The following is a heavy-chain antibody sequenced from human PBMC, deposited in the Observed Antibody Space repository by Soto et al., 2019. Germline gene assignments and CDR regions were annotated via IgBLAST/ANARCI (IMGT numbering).Heavy chain of an antibody. V-gene: IGHV3-23*01. Sequence: EVQLLESGGGLVQPGGSLRLSCAASGFTFSSYAMSWVRQAPGKGLEWVSAISGSGGSTSYADSVKGRFTISRDNSKNTLYLQMNSLRAEDTAVYYCAVHLGSSGWSGFDYWGQGTLVTVSS. D-gene: IGHD6-19*01. CDR2: ISGSGGST. CDR1: GFTFSSYA. CDR3: AVHLGSSGWSGFDY. J-gene: IGHJ4*02.